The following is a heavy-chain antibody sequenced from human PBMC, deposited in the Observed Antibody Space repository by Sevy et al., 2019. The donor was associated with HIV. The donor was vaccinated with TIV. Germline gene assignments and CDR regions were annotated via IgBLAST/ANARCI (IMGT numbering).Heavy chain of an antibody. D-gene: IGHD2-2*01. V-gene: IGHV3-23*01. CDR3: AKRYCSTITCYDDDFWNPYYFYGLDV. CDR1: GSTFSGHH. CDR2: ISAGGTTT. Sequence: GGSLRLSCELSGSTFSGHHLNWVRHSPGKGLEWVSDISAGGTTTYYADSVEGRFTISRDNSKNTVSLQMNSLGAEDTAIYYCAKRYCSTITCYDDDFWNPYYFYGLDVWGQGISVTVSS. J-gene: IGHJ6*02.